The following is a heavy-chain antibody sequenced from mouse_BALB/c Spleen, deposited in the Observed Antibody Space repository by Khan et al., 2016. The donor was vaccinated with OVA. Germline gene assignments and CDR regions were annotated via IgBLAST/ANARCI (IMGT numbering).Heavy chain of an antibody. J-gene: IGHJ3*01. CDR3: AKEGAYYRSDGWFAY. CDR2: INPVSDYT. CDR1: GYTFTSYT. D-gene: IGHD2-14*01. Sequence: QVQLQQSGAEPTRPGASVKMSCKASGYTFTSYTMHWVKQRPGQGLEWIGYINPVSDYTNYNQNFKDKATLTADKSSSTAYMQLRSLTSEDSAVYYCAKEGAYYRSDGWFAYWGQGTLVTVST. V-gene: IGHV1-4*01.